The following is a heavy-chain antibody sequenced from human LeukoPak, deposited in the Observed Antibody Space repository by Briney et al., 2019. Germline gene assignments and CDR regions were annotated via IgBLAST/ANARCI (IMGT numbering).Heavy chain of an antibody. D-gene: IGHD3-3*01. CDR1: GVPFSDYR. J-gene: IGHJ4*02. V-gene: IGHV3-7*01. CDR2: INQDGSEQ. CDR3: AKDHSRITIFGVGPVDFDY. Sequence: GGSLTPSCAASGVPFSDYRMDWLRPAPGKGVEGVANINQDGSEQYYADSVKGRFTISRDNSKNTLYLQMNSLRAEATAVYYCAKDHSRITIFGVGPVDFDYWGQGTLVTVSS.